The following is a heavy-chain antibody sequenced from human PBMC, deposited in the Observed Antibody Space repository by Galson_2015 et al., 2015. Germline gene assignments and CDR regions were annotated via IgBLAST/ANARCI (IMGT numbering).Heavy chain of an antibody. CDR1: GLTFSSYE. J-gene: IGHJ3*02. D-gene: IGHD3-3*02. CDR3: AREFSDAFDI. CDR2: ISSSGSTI. Sequence: SLRLSCAASGLTFSSYEMNWVRQAPGKGLEWVSYISSSGSTIYYADSVKGRFTISRDNAKNSLYLQMNSLRAEDTAVYYCAREFSDAFDIWGQGTMVTVSS. V-gene: IGHV3-48*03.